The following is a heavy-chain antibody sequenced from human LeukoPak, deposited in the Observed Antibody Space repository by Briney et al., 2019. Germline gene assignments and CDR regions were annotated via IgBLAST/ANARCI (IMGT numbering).Heavy chain of an antibody. CDR2: ISNSGGST. CDR1: GFTFSSYA. CDR3: AKQTDTTGSRGGAFDI. J-gene: IGHJ3*02. D-gene: IGHD3-22*01. V-gene: IGHV3-23*01. Sequence: GGSLRLSCAASGFTFSSYAMSWVRQAPGKGLEWVSTISNSGGSTYSADSMKGRFTISRDNSKNTLFLQMSGLGAEDTAVYYCAKQTDTTGSRGGAFDIWGQGTMVTVSS.